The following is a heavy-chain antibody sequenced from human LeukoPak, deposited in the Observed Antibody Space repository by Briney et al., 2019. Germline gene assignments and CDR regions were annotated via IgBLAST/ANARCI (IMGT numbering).Heavy chain of an antibody. CDR3: ARDLRGGNFDY. Sequence: TGGSLRLSCAASGFTVSTNYMSWVRQAPGKGLEWVSVIYSGDGTYYADSVKGRFTISRHRSKNTLYLQMNSLRAEDTAVYYCARDLRGGNFDYWGQGTLVTVSS. CDR1: GFTVSTNY. D-gene: IGHD2-15*01. V-gene: IGHV3-53*04. CDR2: IYSGDGT. J-gene: IGHJ4*02.